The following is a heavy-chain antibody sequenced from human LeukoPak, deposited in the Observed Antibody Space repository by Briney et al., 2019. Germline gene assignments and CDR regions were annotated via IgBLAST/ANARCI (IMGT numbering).Heavy chain of an antibody. Sequence: PGGSLRLSCAASGFTFSSYSMNWVRQAPGKGLEWVSSISSSSSYIYYADSVKGRFTISRDNAKNSLYLQMNSLRAEDTAVYYCARALGQQLPTGFAWLALDIWGQGTMVTVSS. CDR2: ISSSSSYI. V-gene: IGHV3-21*01. CDR1: GFTFSSYS. CDR3: ARALGQQLPTGFAWLALDI. J-gene: IGHJ3*02. D-gene: IGHD6-13*01.